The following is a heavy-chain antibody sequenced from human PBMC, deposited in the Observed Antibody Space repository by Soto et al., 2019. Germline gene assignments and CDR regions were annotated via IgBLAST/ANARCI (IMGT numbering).Heavy chain of an antibody. D-gene: IGHD5-18*01. CDR1: GFSFSTYG. J-gene: IGHJ4*02. Sequence: VGSLRLSCAASGFSFSTYGMQWVRQAPGKGLEWVAEIWYDGSNDFYSDSVKGRFTISRDNAKNTLFLQMNSLRAEDTAMYYCGRGYNYADYWGQGTQVTVSS. V-gene: IGHV3-33*01. CDR2: IWYDGSND. CDR3: GRGYNYADY.